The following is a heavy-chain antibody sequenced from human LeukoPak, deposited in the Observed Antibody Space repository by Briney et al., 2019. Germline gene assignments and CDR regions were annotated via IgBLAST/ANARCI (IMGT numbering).Heavy chain of an antibody. D-gene: IGHD4-17*01. CDR2: IDPHSGGT. CDR3: ARRGPGYGDYFDY. Sequence: GASVKVSCKASGYTFTGYYMHWVRQAPGQGLEWMGWIDPHSGGTNYAQKFQGWVTMTRDTSISTAYMELSRLRSDDTAVYYCARRGPGYGDYFDYWGQGTLVTVSS. V-gene: IGHV1-2*04. CDR1: GYTFTGYY. J-gene: IGHJ4*02.